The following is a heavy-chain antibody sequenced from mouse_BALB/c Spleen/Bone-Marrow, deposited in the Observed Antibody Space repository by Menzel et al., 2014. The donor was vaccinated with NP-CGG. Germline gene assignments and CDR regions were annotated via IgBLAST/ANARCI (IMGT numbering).Heavy chain of an antibody. CDR1: GFSLTSYG. CDR2: IWAGGST. Sequence: VKVEESGPGLVAPSQSLSITCTVSGFSLTSYGVHWVRQPPGKGLEWLGVIWAGGSTNYNSALMSRLSISKDNSKSQVFLKMNSLQTDDTAMCYCARDYDEWFAYWGQGTLVSVSA. CDR3: ARDYDEWFAY. J-gene: IGHJ3*01. V-gene: IGHV2-9*02. D-gene: IGHD2-12*01.